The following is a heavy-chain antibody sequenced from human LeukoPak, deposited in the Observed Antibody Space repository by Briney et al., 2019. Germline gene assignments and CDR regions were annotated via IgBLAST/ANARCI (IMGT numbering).Heavy chain of an antibody. CDR3: ARGAYCSTTSCYHYGMDV. CDR2: IIPIFGTA. D-gene: IGHD2-2*01. CDR1: GGTFSSYA. Sequence: AASVKVSCKASGGTFSSYAISWVRQAPGQGLEWMGGIIPIFGTANYAQKFQGRVTITADESTSTAYMELRSMRSEDTAVYYCARGAYCSTTSCYHYGMDVWGKGTTVTVSS. V-gene: IGHV1-69*01. J-gene: IGHJ6*04.